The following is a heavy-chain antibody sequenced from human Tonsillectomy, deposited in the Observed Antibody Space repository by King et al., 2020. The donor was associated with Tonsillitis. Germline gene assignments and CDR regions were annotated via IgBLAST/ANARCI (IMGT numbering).Heavy chain of an antibody. Sequence: VQLVESGGGLVQPGGSLRLSCAASGFTFSSYAMSWVRQAPGKGLEWVSAISGSGGSTYYADSVEGRFTISRDNSKNTLYLQMNSLRAEDTAVYYCAKDQLISLWGSVVWYFVYWGRGTLVTVPS. CDR2: ISGSGGST. CDR3: AKDQLISLWGSVVWYFVY. D-gene: IGHD3-16*01. V-gene: IGHV3-23*04. CDR1: GFTFSSYA. J-gene: IGHJ4*02.